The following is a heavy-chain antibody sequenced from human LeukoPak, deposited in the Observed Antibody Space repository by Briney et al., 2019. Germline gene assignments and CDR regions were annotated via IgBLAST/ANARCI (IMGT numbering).Heavy chain of an antibody. CDR2: INHSGST. D-gene: IGHD5-12*01. V-gene: IGHV4-34*01. J-gene: IGHJ4*02. Sequence: SETLSLTCAVYGGSFSGYYWSWIRQPPGKGLEWIGEINHSGSTNYNPSLKSRVTISVDTSKNQFSLKLSSVTAADTAVYYCARVDIVATRTLDYWGQGTLVTVPS. CDR3: ARVDIVATRTLDY. CDR1: GGSFSGYY.